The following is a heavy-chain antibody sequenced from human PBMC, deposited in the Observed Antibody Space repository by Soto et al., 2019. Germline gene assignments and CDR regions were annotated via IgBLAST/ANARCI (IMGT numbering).Heavy chain of an antibody. CDR2: IFYSGTT. V-gene: IGHV4-39*01. Sequence: QQQLQESGPGLVKPSETLSVTCTVSGGSISTSSYYWGWNRQPPGKGLEWIGGIFYSGTTYYNPSLKSRVTISVDTSKNQFSLKLSSVTAADTAVYYCARTWGQQLSRFDDWGQGTLVTVSS. CDR1: GGSISTSSYY. J-gene: IGHJ4*02. CDR3: ARTWGQQLSRFDD. D-gene: IGHD6-13*01.